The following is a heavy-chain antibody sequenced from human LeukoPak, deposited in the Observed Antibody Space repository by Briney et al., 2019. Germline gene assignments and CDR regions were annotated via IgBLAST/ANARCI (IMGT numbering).Heavy chain of an antibody. V-gene: IGHV3-30*04. Sequence: GGSLRLSCAASGFTFSSYAMHWVRQASGKGLEWVAVISYDGSNKYYADSVKGRFTISRDNSKNTLYLQMNSLRAEDTAVYYCAKDLSTYFDYWGQGTLVTVSS. CDR2: ISYDGSNK. CDR1: GFTFSSYA. J-gene: IGHJ4*02. D-gene: IGHD5/OR15-5a*01. CDR3: AKDLSTYFDY.